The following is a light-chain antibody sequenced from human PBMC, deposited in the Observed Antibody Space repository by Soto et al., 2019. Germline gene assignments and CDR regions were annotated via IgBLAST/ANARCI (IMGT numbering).Light chain of an antibody. CDR1: QSVSSS. V-gene: IGKV3-15*01. CDR2: DTS. Sequence: EIVVTQSPATLSVSPGERVTLSCRASQSVSSSLAWYQQRPGQAPRLLIYDTSTRAPGIAARFSGSGSGTEFTLTISSLQSEDVAVYYCLQDFSYPLTFGGGTKVEI. CDR3: LQDFSYPLT. J-gene: IGKJ4*01.